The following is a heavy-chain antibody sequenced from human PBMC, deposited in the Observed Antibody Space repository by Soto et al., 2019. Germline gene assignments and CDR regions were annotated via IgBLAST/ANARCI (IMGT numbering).Heavy chain of an antibody. Sequence: QVQLVESGGGVVQPGRSLRLSCAASGFTFSSYAMHWVRQAPGKGLEGVAVISYDGSNKYYADSVKGRCTISRDNSKNTLYLQMNSLRADDTAVYYCARDSRLVDCCGDCYYFGYWGPGTLVTVYS. J-gene: IGHJ4*02. D-gene: IGHD2-21*02. CDR1: GFTFSSYA. CDR3: ARDSRLVDCCGDCYYFGY. CDR2: ISYDGSNK. V-gene: IGHV3-30-3*01.